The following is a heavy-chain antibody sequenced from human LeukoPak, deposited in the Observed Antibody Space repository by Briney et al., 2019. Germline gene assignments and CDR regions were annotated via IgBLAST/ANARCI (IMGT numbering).Heavy chain of an antibody. CDR3: AREGDGKGAFDI. V-gene: IGHV4-34*01. CDR2: INHSGST. CDR1: GGSFSGYY. J-gene: IGHJ4*02. Sequence: SETLSLTCAVYGGSFSGYYWSWIRQPPGKGLEWIGEINHSGSTNYNPSLKSRVTISVDTSKNQFSLKLSSVTAADTAVYYCAREGDGKGAFDIWGQGTLVTVSS. D-gene: IGHD3-9*01.